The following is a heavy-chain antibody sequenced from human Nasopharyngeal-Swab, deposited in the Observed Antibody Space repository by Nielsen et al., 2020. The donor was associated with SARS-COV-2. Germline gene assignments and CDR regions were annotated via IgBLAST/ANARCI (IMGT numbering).Heavy chain of an antibody. Sequence: GGSLRLSCAASGFAFTDYSMDWVRQAPGKGLEWVSYITSSSSTRYYADSVKGRFTVSRDNAKNSLYLQMSSLRDEDTAVYYCARPGATAMVTGYFDYWGQGTLVTVSS. CDR1: GFAFTDYS. CDR2: ITSSSSTR. V-gene: IGHV3-48*02. D-gene: IGHD5-18*01. CDR3: ARPGATAMVTGYFDY. J-gene: IGHJ4*02.